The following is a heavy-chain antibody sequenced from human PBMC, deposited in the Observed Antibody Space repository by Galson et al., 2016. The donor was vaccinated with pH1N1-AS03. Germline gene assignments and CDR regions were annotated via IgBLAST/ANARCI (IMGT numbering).Heavy chain of an antibody. CDR2: IYYSGST. CDR1: GGSISSYY. D-gene: IGHD6-19*01. Sequence: LSLTCTVSGGSISSYYWSWIRQPPGKGLEWIGYIYYSGSTNYNPPLKSRVTMSVDTSKNQLSLKLTSVTAADTAVYYCARRGGSGAPLFDYWGQGTLVTVSS. CDR3: ARRGGSGAPLFDY. J-gene: IGHJ4*02. V-gene: IGHV4-59*08.